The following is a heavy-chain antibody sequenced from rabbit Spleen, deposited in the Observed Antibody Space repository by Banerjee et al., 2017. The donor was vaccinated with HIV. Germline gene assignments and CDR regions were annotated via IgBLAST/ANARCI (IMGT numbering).Heavy chain of an antibody. CDR3: ARDAASSFSSYGMDL. CDR1: GAPFIFTIYW. Sequence: QEQLVGSGGGLAKPRGPRPPTGTPLGAPFIFTIYWVWAAQAPGKGLEWIGCVDVGSSGFTYFANWAKGRFTISKTSSTTVTLQMTSLTAADTATYFCARDAASSFSSYGMDLWGPGTLVTVS. J-gene: IGHJ6*01. CDR2: VDVGSSGFT. V-gene: IGHV1S45*01. D-gene: IGHD8-1*01.